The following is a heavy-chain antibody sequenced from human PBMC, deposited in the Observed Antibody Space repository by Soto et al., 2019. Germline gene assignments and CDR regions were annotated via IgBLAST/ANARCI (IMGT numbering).Heavy chain of an antibody. CDR2: IYYSGST. CDR1: GGSISSYY. J-gene: IGHJ5*02. CDR3: ARQRYGAGTYHTTVWFVT. Sequence: SETLSLTCTVPGGSISSYYWSWIRQPPGKGLEWIGYIYYSGSTNYNPSLKSRVTISVDTSKNQFSLKLSSVTAADTAVYYCARQRYGAGTYHTTVWFVTGCQGTLVTVFS. V-gene: IGHV4-59*01. D-gene: IGHD3-10*01.